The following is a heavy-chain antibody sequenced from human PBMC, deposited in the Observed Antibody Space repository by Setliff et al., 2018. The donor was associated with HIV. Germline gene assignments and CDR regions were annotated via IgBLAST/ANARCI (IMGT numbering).Heavy chain of an antibody. Sequence: SETLSLTCTVSGGSISSGSHYWSWIRQPAGKGLEWIGRIHTRGSTDYNSSLTSRVTISVDTSKNQFSLKLSSVTAADTAVYYCARFYYHYDSTNDAFDIWGQGTMVTVSS. CDR3: ARFYYHYDSTNDAFDI. CDR2: IHTRGST. J-gene: IGHJ3*02. CDR1: GGSISSGSHY. D-gene: IGHD3-22*01. V-gene: IGHV4-61*02.